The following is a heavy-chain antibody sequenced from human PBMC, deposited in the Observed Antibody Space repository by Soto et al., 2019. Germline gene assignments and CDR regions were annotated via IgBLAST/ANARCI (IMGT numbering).Heavy chain of an antibody. CDR2: ISGSGGST. D-gene: IGHD3-16*01. V-gene: IGHV3-23*01. CDR1: GFTFYNFA. CDR3: AREGERPYYYYGLDF. Sequence: PGGSLRLSCAASGFTFYNFAMTWVRQAPGKGLEWVSGISGSGGSTYYAASVKGRFTISRDNSKNMLYLQMNSLRAEDTAVYYCAREGERPYYYYGLDFWGQGTTVTVSS. J-gene: IGHJ6*02.